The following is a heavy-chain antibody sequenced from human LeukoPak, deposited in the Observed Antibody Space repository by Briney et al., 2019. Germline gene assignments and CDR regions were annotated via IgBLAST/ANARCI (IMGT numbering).Heavy chain of an antibody. CDR2: INSDGSTT. CDR3: ARGYSGSYRVDY. Sequence: GGSLRLSCAASGFTFSSYWMHWVRQAPGKGLVWVSRINSDGSTTTYAASVKGRFTISRDNAKNTLYLQMNSLRAEDTAVYYCARGYSGSYRVDYWGQGTLVTVSS. CDR1: GFTFSSYW. J-gene: IGHJ4*02. D-gene: IGHD1-26*01. V-gene: IGHV3-74*01.